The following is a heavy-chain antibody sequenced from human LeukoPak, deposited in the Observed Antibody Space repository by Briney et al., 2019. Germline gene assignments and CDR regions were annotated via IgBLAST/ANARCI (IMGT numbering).Heavy chain of an antibody. J-gene: IGHJ5*02. CDR2: INPSGGST. CDR3: ARGRSFYGSGSYYPANWFDP. Sequence: GASVKVSCKASGYTFTSYYMHWVRQAPGQGLEWMGIINPSGGSTSYAQKFQGRVTMTRDMSTSTVYMELRSLRSDDTAVYYCARGRSFYGSGSYYPANWFDPWGPGTLVTVSS. V-gene: IGHV1-46*01. CDR1: GYTFTSYY. D-gene: IGHD3-10*01.